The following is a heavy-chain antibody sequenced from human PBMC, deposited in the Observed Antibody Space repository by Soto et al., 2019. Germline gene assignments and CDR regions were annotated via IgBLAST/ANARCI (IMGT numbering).Heavy chain of an antibody. CDR1: GGSISSYY. V-gene: IGHV4-59*01. CDR2: IYYSGST. J-gene: IGHJ6*02. Sequence: PSETLSLTCTVSGGSISSYYWSWIRQPPGKGLEWIGYIYYSGSTNYNPSLKSRVTISVDTSKNQFSLKLSSVTAADAAVYYCAGTYCSSTSCYVRYYYYYGMDVWGQGTTVT. D-gene: IGHD2-2*01. CDR3: AGTYCSSTSCYVRYYYYYGMDV.